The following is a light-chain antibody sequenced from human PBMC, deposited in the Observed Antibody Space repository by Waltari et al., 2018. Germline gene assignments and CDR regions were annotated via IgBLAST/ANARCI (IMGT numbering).Light chain of an antibody. CDR1: KLGTKS. CDR3: QVWEISSEHYV. V-gene: IGLV3-21*01. Sequence: SYVLTQPPSVSVAPGETAGLTCGGSKLGTKSVHWYQQKPGQAPVLVIYSDRDRPSGIPERFSGSNSGNTATLTISRVEAGDEADYYCQVWEISSEHYVFGSGTKVTVL. CDR2: SDR. J-gene: IGLJ1*01.